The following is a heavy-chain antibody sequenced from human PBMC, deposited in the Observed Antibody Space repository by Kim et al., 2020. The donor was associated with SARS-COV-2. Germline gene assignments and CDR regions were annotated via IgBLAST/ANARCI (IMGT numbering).Heavy chain of an antibody. CDR1: DGSVSGYY. Sequence: SETLSLTCDVYDGSVSGYYWSWIRQAPGKGLEWIGEINHTGSTTYNPSLKRRVTMSVDTSKNQLSLKLSSVPAADTAVYFCARGRGGYDPHAFDIWGQGT. CDR3: ARGRGGYDPHAFDI. J-gene: IGHJ3*02. CDR2: INHTGST. D-gene: IGHD5-12*01. V-gene: IGHV4-34*01.